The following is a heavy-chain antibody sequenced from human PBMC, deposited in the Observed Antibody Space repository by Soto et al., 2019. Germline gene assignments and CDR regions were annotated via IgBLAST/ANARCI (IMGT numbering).Heavy chain of an antibody. J-gene: IGHJ6*02. V-gene: IGHV5-51*01. D-gene: IGHD3-9*01. Sequence: PGESLKISCKGSGYSFTIYWIGWVRQMPGKGLEWMGIIYPGDSDTRYSPSFQGQVTISADKSISTAYLQWSSLKASDTAMYYCARQRDRDYDILTGYYYYYGMDVWGQGTTVTVSS. CDR3: ARQRDRDYDILTGYYYYYGMDV. CDR1: GYSFTIYW. CDR2: IYPGDSDT.